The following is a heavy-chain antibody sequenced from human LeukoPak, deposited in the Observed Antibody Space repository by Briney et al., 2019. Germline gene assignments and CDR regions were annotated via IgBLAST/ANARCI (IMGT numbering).Heavy chain of an antibody. V-gene: IGHV4-38-2*02. CDR1: GYSISNGYY. D-gene: IGHD3-10*01. CDR2: IYHSGST. Sequence: SETLSLTCTVSGYSISNGYYWGWIRPPPGKGREWIGIIYHSGSTFYNPSLKSRVIISVDTSKNQFSLKLSSVTAADTAVYYCARGHSTYFYGSGSYFPYWGQGTLVTVSS. J-gene: IGHJ4*02. CDR3: ARGHSTYFYGSGSYFPY.